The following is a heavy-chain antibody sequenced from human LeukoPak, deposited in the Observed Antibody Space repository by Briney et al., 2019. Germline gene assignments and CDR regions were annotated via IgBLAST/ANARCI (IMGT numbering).Heavy chain of an antibody. V-gene: IGHV1-69*13. CDR2: ITAMFGTA. Sequence: GASVKVSCKASGYTFTGYYMHWVRQAPGQGLEWMGGITAMFGTANYAQKFQGRVTITADESTSTAYMELSSLRSEDTAVYYCVRDGSYYDSTGYYYLYWGQGTLVTVSS. CDR3: VRDGSYYDSTGYYYLY. J-gene: IGHJ4*02. D-gene: IGHD3-22*01. CDR1: GYTFTGYY.